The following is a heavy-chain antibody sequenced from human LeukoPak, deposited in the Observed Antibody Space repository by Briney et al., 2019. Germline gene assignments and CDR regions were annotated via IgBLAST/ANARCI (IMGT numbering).Heavy chain of an antibody. Sequence: GASVKVSCKASGYTFTSYYMHWVRQAPGQGLEWMGIINPSGGSTSYAQKFQGRVTMTRDTSTSTVYMELSSLRSEDTAVYYCARVSESGYCSSTSGRTHNWFDPWGQGTLVTVSS. V-gene: IGHV1-46*01. D-gene: IGHD2-2*01. J-gene: IGHJ5*02. CDR3: ARVSESGYCSSTSGRTHNWFDP. CDR2: INPSGGST. CDR1: GYTFTSYY.